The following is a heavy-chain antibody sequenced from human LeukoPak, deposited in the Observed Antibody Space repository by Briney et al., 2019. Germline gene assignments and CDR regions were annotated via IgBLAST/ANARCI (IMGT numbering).Heavy chain of an antibody. Sequence: PSETLSLTCTVSGGSISSYYWSWIRQPPGKGLEWIEEIYHSGSTNYNPSLKSRVTISVDKSKNQFSLKLSSVTAADTAVYYCARHGGYSSSSDYWGQGTLVTVSS. CDR1: GGSISSYY. D-gene: IGHD6-19*01. CDR2: IYHSGST. J-gene: IGHJ4*02. V-gene: IGHV4-59*08. CDR3: ARHGGYSSSSDY.